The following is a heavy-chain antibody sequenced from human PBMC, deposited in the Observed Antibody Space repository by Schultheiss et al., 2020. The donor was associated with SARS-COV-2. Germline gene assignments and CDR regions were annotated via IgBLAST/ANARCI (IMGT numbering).Heavy chain of an antibody. CDR1: TFTFSSYA. CDR3: ARDPDERYCSSNNCYFHYGMDV. V-gene: IGHV3-23*01. D-gene: IGHD2-2*01. J-gene: IGHJ6*02. CDR2: ISGSGGST. Sequence: GGSLRLSCAASTFTFSSYAMSGVRQGPRRGLERVSAISGSGGSTYYADSVKGRFTISRDNSKNTLYLQMSSLRAEDTAVYYCARDPDERYCSSNNCYFHYGMDVWGQGTTVTVSS.